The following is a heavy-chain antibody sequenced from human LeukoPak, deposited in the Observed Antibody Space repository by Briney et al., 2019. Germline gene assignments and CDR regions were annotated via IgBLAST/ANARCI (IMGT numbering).Heavy chain of an antibody. CDR1: GYRFIDYG. Sequence: ASVKVSCKASGYRFIDYGLSWVRQTPGQGLEWMGWISGYDGDIKYAEKFQGRVTMTTDRSTNTGYMEVRSLRSEDTAVYYCARGRESPKKSPRYYYYYMDVWGKGTTVTISS. V-gene: IGHV1-18*01. CDR3: ARGRESPKKSPRYYYYYMDV. CDR2: ISGYDGDI. J-gene: IGHJ6*03.